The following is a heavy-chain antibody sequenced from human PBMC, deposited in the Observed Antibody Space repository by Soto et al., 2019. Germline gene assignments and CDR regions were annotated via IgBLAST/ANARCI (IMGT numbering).Heavy chain of an antibody. V-gene: IGHV1-46*01. Sequence: APVKVSCKAPGSLFTAYSMHWVRLAPGQGLEWMGVVNPSGGSTKYAKNFQGRVTMTRDTSTTTNYMELSSLRSDDTAIYYCAREENCSGGTCYSEYFTRWGQGTLVTVSS. CDR1: GSLFTAYS. CDR2: VNPSGGST. CDR3: AREENCSGGTCYSEYFTR. D-gene: IGHD2-15*01. J-gene: IGHJ1*01.